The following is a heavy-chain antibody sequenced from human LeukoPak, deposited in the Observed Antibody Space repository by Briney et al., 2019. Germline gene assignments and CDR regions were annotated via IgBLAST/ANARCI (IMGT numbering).Heavy chain of an antibody. D-gene: IGHD2-15*01. CDR3: AKGILGYCSGGSCRLPFDI. CDR2: ISGSGGST. V-gene: IGHV3-23*01. CDR1: GFTFSSYA. J-gene: IGHJ3*02. Sequence: PGGSLRLSCAASGFTFSSYAMSWVRQAPGKGLEWVSAISGSGGSTYYADFVKGRFTISRDNSKNTLYLQMNSLRAEDTAVYYCAKGILGYCSGGSCRLPFDIWGQGTMVTVSS.